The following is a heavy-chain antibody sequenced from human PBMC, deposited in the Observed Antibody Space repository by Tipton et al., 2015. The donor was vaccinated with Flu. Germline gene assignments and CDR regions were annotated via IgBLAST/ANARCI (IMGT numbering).Heavy chain of an antibody. V-gene: IGHV3-33*01. D-gene: IGHD3-9*01. Sequence: LSLTCAASGFTFSNFAMHWVRQAPGKGLEWVAGIWYDGSNKYYADSVKGRFTISRDNSKNTLYLQMNSLRAEDTAVYYCARGYDILTDGGGYFDYWGQGTLVTVSS. CDR1: GFTFSNFA. CDR3: ARGYDILTDGGGYFDY. CDR2: IWYDGSNK. J-gene: IGHJ4*02.